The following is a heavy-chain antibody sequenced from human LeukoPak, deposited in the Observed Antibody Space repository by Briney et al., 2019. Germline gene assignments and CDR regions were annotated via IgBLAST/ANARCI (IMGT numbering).Heavy chain of an antibody. CDR2: MAYTDSNQ. J-gene: IGHJ4*02. CDR3: ARTMVRGVITH. CDR1: GFTFSSYG. V-gene: IGHV3-30*03. Sequence: GRCLRLAWAAAGFTFSSYGMHWVRQAPGKGLGWVEFMAYTDSNQSYTDSVKGRFTISRDHAKNSLYLQTTSLRAEDTAVYYCARTMVRGVITHWGQGTLITVSS. D-gene: IGHD3-10*01.